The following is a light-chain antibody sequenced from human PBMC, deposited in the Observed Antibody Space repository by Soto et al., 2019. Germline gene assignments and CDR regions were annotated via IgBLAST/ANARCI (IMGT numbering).Light chain of an antibody. Sequence: QSVLTQSPSASASLGASVTLTCTLSSGHSSYAIAWHQQRPEKGPRYLMKLNSDGSHSKGDGIPDRFSGSSSGAERYLTISSRQSEDEADYYCQTWVTGIQVFGGGTKVTVL. J-gene: IGLJ2*01. CDR1: SGHSSYA. V-gene: IGLV4-69*01. CDR3: QTWVTGIQV. CDR2: LNSDGSH.